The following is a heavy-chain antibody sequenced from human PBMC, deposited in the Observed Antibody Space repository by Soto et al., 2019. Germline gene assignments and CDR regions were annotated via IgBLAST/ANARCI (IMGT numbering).Heavy chain of an antibody. D-gene: IGHD3-10*01. CDR2: INDSGSA. CDR3: AVLRRFYYYMDV. J-gene: IGHJ6*03. V-gene: IGHV4-34*01. CDR1: GASSGVYY. Sequence: SETLSLTCAVSGASSGVYYWTWIRQPPGKGLEWIGEINDSGSANHNPSLKSRVTISVDTSKNQFSLRLSSVTAADTAVYYCAVLRRFYYYMDVWGKGSTVTVS.